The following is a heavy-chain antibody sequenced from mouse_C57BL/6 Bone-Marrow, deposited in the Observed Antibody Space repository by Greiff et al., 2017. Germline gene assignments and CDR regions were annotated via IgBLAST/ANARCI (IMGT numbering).Heavy chain of an antibody. D-gene: IGHD2-4*01. Sequence: QVQLQQPGAELVMPGASVKLSCKASGYTFTSYWMHWVKQRPGQGLEWIGEIDPSDSYTNYNQKFKGKSTLTVDKSSSTAYMQLSSLTSEDSAVYYCARNDYESYWYFDVCGTGTTVTVSA. CDR2: IDPSDSYT. V-gene: IGHV1-69*01. J-gene: IGHJ1*03. CDR3: ARNDYESYWYFDV. CDR1: GYTFTSYW.